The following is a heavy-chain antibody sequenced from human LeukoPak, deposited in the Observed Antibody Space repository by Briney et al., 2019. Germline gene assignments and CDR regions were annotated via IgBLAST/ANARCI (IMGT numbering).Heavy chain of an antibody. Sequence: SETLSLTCTVSGGSISSYYWSWIRQPPGKGLEWIGYIYYSGSTNYNPSLKSRVTISVDTSKNQFSLKLSSVTAADTAVYYCARGRDIVATTDFVYWGQGTPVTVSS. CDR3: ARGRDIVATTDFVY. J-gene: IGHJ4*02. CDR2: IYYSGST. CDR1: GGSISSYY. V-gene: IGHV4-59*01. D-gene: IGHD5-12*01.